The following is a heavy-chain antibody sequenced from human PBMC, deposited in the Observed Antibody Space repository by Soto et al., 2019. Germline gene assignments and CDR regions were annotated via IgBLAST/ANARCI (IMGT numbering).Heavy chain of an antibody. D-gene: IGHD6-13*01. CDR1: GGTISSYY. Sequence: SETLSLTCTVSGGTISSYYWSWIRQPPGKGLEWIVYIYYSGSTNYNPSLKSRVTISVDTSKNQFSLKLSSVTAADTAVYYCASTRAAAGTYGNFDYWGQGTLVTVSS. V-gene: IGHV4-59*01. CDR2: IYYSGST. CDR3: ASTRAAAGTYGNFDY. J-gene: IGHJ4*02.